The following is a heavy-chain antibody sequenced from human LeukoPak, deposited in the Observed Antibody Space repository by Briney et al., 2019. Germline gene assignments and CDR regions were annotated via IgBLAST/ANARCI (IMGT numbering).Heavy chain of an antibody. CDR1: GYTFTSYG. CDR3: ARDWAGHLFDY. D-gene: IGHD3-16*01. CDR2: ISAYNGNT. V-gene: IGHV1-18*01. Sequence: ASVKVSCKASGYTFTSYGISWVRQAPEQGLEWMGWISAYNGNTNYAQKPQGRVTMTTDTSTSTAYMELRSLRSDDTAVYYCARDWAGHLFDYWGQGTLVTVSS. J-gene: IGHJ4*02.